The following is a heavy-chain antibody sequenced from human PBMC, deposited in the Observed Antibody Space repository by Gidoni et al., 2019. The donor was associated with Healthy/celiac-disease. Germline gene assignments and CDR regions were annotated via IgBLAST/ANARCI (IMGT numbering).Heavy chain of an antibody. V-gene: IGHV4-34*01. D-gene: IGHD4-17*01. CDR1: GGSFSGYY. CDR2: INHSGST. Sequence: QVQLQQWGAGLLKPPETLSLPCAVHGGSFSGYYWTWIRQPLGKGLEWIGEINHSGSTNYNPSLKSRVTISVDTSKNQFSLKLSSVTAADTAVYYCARSYGDYVRIWFDPWGQGTLVTVSS. J-gene: IGHJ5*02. CDR3: ARSYGDYVRIWFDP.